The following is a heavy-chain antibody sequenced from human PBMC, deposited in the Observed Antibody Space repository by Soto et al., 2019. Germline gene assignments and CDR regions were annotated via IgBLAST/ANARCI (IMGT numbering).Heavy chain of an antibody. Sequence: GPSVKVSCKASGYTFTSYGISWVRQASGQGLEWMGWISAYNGNTNYAQKLQGRVTMTTDTSTSTAYKELRSLRFDATALYYCPRDGYSYAPNYGMDVWGQGTTVTVSS. CDR1: GYTFTSYG. J-gene: IGHJ6*02. CDR2: ISAYNGNT. D-gene: IGHD5-18*01. V-gene: IGHV1-18*01. CDR3: PRDGYSYAPNYGMDV.